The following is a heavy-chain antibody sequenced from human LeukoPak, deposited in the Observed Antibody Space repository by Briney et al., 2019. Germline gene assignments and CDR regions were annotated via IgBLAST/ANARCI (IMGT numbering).Heavy chain of an antibody. CDR2: ISYDGSNK. CDR3: AKDENSRGYDY. J-gene: IGHJ4*02. D-gene: IGHD3-22*01. Sequence: TGGSLRLSCAGSGFTFSGYGMHWVRQAPGKGLEWVTLISYDGSNKYYTDSAESRFTISRDNSKNTLYLQMNSLRAEDTAIYYCAKDENSRGYDYWGQGTLVTVAS. CDR1: GFTFSGYG. V-gene: IGHV3-30*18.